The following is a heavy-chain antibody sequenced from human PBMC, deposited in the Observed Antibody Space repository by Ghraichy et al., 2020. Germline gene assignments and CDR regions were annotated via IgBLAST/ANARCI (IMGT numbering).Heavy chain of an antibody. J-gene: IGHJ4*02. D-gene: IGHD6-13*01. V-gene: IGHV3-21*01. Sequence: GGSLRLSCAASGFTFSSYSMNWVRQAPGKGLEWVSSISSSSSYIYYADSVKGRFTISRDNAKNSLYLQMNSLRAEDTAVYYCARGDSSSWFFFFDYWGQGTLVTVSS. CDR2: ISSSSSYI. CDR3: ARGDSSSWFFFFDY. CDR1: GFTFSSYS.